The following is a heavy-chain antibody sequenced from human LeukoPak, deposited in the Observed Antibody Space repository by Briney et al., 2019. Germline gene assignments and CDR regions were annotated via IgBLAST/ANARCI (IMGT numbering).Heavy chain of an antibody. CDR2: INPSGGST. V-gene: IGHV1-46*01. Sequence: ASVKVSCKASGYTFTSYYMHWVRQAPGQGLEWMGIINPSGGSTSYVQKFQGRVTMTTDTSTRTAYMELRSLRSDDTAVYYCARHTGSLYDFWSGYIDYWGQGTLVTVSS. CDR3: ARHTGSLYDFWSGYIDY. D-gene: IGHD3-3*01. J-gene: IGHJ4*02. CDR1: GYTFTSYY.